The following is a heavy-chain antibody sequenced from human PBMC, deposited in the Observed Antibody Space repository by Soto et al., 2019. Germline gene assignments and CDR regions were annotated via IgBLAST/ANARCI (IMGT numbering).Heavy chain of an antibody. Sequence: GGSLRLSCAASGFTFSSYWMSWVRQAPGKGLEWVANIKQDGSEKYYVDSVKGRFTISRDNAKNSLYLQMNSLRAEDTAVYYCARERPSWFGELLSGGFDYWGQGTLVTVSS. D-gene: IGHD3-10*01. V-gene: IGHV3-7*01. CDR1: GFTFSSYW. J-gene: IGHJ4*02. CDR3: ARERPSWFGELLSGGFDY. CDR2: IKQDGSEK.